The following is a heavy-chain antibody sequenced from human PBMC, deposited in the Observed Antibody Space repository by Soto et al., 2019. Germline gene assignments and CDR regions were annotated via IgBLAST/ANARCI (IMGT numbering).Heavy chain of an antibody. CDR1: GGSISSGGYY. CDR2: IYYSGST. J-gene: IGHJ4*02. Sequence: QVQLQESGPGLVKPSQTLSLTCTVSGGSISSGGYYWSWIRQHPGKGLEWIGYIYYSGSTYYNPSLKCRVTISVDTSKNQFSLKLSSVTAADTAVYGCARSTRGYSGLDYWGQGTLVTVSS. CDR3: ARSTRGYSGLDY. D-gene: IGHD5-12*01. V-gene: IGHV4-31*03.